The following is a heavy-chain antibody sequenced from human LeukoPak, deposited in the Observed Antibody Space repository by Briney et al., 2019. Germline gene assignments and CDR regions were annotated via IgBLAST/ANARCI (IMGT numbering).Heavy chain of an antibody. D-gene: IGHD2-2*01. CDR1: GYTFTDYY. J-gene: IGHJ6*03. CDR2: IIPIFGTA. CDR3: ARGKRYCSSTSCKLYYYYYMDV. Sequence: GASVKVSCRASGYTFTDYYMHWVRQAPGQGLEWMGGIIPIFGTANYAQKFQGRVTITTDESTSTAYMELSSLRSEDTAVYYCARGKRYCSSTSCKLYYYYYMDVWGKGTTVTVSS. V-gene: IGHV1-69*05.